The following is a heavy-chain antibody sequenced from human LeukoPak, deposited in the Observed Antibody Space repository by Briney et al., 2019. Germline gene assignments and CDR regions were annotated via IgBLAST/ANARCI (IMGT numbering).Heavy chain of an antibody. Sequence: SETLSLTCAVYGGSFSGYYWSWIRQPPGKGLEWIGGINHSGSTNYNPSLKSRVTISVDTSKNQFSLKLSSVTAADTAVYYCARGAFGWTRGQLDYWGQGTLVTVSS. CDR3: ARGAFGWTRGQLDY. CDR1: GGSFSGYY. V-gene: IGHV4-34*01. D-gene: IGHD3-16*01. J-gene: IGHJ4*02. CDR2: INHSGST.